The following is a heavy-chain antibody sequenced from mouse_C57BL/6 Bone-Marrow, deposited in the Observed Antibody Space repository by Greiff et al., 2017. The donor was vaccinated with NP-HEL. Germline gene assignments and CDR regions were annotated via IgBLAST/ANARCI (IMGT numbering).Heavy chain of an antibody. Sequence: EVKLVESGGGLVQPGGSLKLSCAASGFTFSDYGMAWVRQAPRKGPEWVAFISNLAYSIYSADTVTGRFTISRENAKNTLYLEMSSLRSEDTAMYYCARKTTVVATDYAMDYWGQGTSVTVSS. CDR3: ARKTTVVATDYAMDY. D-gene: IGHD1-1*01. CDR1: GFTFSDYG. V-gene: IGHV5-15*04. J-gene: IGHJ4*01. CDR2: ISNLAYSI.